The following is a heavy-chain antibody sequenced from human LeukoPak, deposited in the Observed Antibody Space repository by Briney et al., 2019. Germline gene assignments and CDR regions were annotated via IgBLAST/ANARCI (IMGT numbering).Heavy chain of an antibody. D-gene: IGHD3-9*01. CDR3: ARVTYDILTGYYGLIDY. V-gene: IGHV4-39*07. Sequence: SETLSLTCTVSGGSISSSSYYWGWIRQPPGKGLEWIGSIYYSGSTYYNPSLKSRVTISVDTSKNQFSLKLSSVTAADTAVYYCARVTYDILTGYYGLIDYWGQGTLVTVSS. J-gene: IGHJ4*02. CDR1: GGSISSSSYY. CDR2: IYYSGST.